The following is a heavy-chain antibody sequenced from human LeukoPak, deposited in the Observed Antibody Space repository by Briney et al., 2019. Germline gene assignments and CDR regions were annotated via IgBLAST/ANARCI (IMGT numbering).Heavy chain of an antibody. CDR3: AAAGDY. V-gene: IGHV3-48*02. D-gene: IGHD3-10*01. J-gene: IGHJ4*02. CDR2: ISSTSTT. CDR1: GFTFGSYT. Sequence: GSLRLSCAVSGFTFGSYTMNWVRQAPGKGLEWVSHISSTSTTYYADSVKGRFTTSRDNAKNLLYLQMNSLRDEDTAIYYCAAAGDYWGQGTLVTVSS.